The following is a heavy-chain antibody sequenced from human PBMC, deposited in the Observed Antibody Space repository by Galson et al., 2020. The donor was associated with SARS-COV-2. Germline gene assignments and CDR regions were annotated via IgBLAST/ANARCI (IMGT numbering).Heavy chain of an antibody. CDR3: ARRHSGSASSPLIF. Sequence: GGSLRLSCTASGFTLSLYAMHWVRQAPGKGLEWVARINSDGTRRRYADSGKGRFTISRDNAKRTLFLPMDSLRVEDTAVYYCARRHSGSASSPLIFCGQGTL. D-gene: IGHD3-10*01. J-gene: IGHJ1*01. V-gene: IGHV3-74*01. CDR2: INSDGTRR. CDR1: GFTLSLYA.